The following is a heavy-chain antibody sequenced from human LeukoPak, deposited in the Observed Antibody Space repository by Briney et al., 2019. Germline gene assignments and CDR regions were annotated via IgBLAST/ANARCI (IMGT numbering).Heavy chain of an antibody. CDR1: GFTFSSYA. Sequence: GRSLRLSCAASGFTFSSYAMHWVRQAPGKGLEWVAVISYDGSNKYYADSVKGRFTISRDNSKNTLYLQMNSLRAEDTAVYYCARVGIYYGSGSYYFDYWGQGTLVTVSS. V-gene: IGHV3-30-3*01. J-gene: IGHJ4*02. CDR2: ISYDGSNK. D-gene: IGHD3-10*01. CDR3: ARVGIYYGSGSYYFDY.